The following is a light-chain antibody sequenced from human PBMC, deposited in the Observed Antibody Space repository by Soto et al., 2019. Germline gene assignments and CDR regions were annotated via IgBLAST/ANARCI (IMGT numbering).Light chain of an antibody. CDR1: QDVGTR. CDR3: QQYFNWPPCT. CDR2: TAS. V-gene: IGKV3-15*01. J-gene: IGKJ2*02. Sequence: EVVMTQSPATLSVSPGESATPYSTVSQDVGTRSAWYQHKPAQAPHLLFYTASSRASSVPARFSGRGSGTEFSLTISSLEPEDSAYYYCQQYFNWPPCTFGQGTKVDIK.